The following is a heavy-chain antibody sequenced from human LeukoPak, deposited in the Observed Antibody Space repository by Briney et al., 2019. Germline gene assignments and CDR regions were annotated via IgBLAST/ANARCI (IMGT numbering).Heavy chain of an antibody. J-gene: IGHJ4*02. CDR1: GFTVSSNY. D-gene: IGHD5-18*01. V-gene: IGHV3-66*01. CDR3: ARDPTVGYSYGYLFDY. CDR2: IYSGGST. Sequence: GGSLRLSCAASGFTVSSNYMSWVRQAPGKGLEWVSVIYSGGSTYYADSVKGRFTISRDNSKNTLYLQTNSLRAEDTAVYYCARDPTVGYSYGYLFDYWGQGTLVTVSS.